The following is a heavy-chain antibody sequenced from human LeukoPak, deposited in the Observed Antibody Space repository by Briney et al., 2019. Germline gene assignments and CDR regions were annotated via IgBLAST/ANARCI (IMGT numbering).Heavy chain of an antibody. V-gene: IGHV3-23*01. CDR3: ATRDSSGSPRI. D-gene: IGHD3-22*01. J-gene: IGHJ3*02. Sequence: GGSLRLSCAASGFTFSTYAMSWVRQAPGKGLEWVSAISGSGGSTYYADSVKGRFAISRDNSKNTLYLQMNSLRAEDTAVYYCATRDSSGSPRIWGQGTMVTVSS. CDR1: GFTFSTYA. CDR2: ISGSGGST.